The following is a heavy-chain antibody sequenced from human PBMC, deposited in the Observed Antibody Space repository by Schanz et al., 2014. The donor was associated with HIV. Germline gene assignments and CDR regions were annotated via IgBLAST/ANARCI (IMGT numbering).Heavy chain of an antibody. Sequence: EVQLLESGGGLVQAGGSLRLSCAASGFTFKSYAMSWVRQAPGKGLEWVSAISATGGRTYYAESVKGRFTISRDNSKNTLYLQMNSLRPEDTAVYYCAKDKSRHTYSSSSIFDPWGQGTLVTVSS. CDR2: ISATGGRT. CDR1: GFTFKSYA. CDR3: AKDKSRHTYSSSSIFDP. D-gene: IGHD6-13*01. V-gene: IGHV3-23*01. J-gene: IGHJ5*02.